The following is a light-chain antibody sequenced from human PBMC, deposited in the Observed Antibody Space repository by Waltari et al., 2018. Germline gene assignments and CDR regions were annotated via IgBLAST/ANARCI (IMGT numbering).Light chain of an antibody. CDR1: QSLLYKPNNKNY. CDR2: WAS. J-gene: IGKJ1*01. V-gene: IGKV4-1*01. Sequence: DIVMTQSPDSLAVSLGERATLNCTSRQSLLYKPNNKNYLAWYQQKPGQPPKLLIYWASTRESGVPDRFSGSGSGTDFTLTISSLQAEDVAVYYCQQYYSTPWTFGQGTKVEVK. CDR3: QQYYSTPWT.